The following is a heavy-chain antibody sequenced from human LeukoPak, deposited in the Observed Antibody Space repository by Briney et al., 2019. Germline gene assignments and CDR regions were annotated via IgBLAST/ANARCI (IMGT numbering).Heavy chain of an antibody. J-gene: IGHJ6*03. CDR3: ARDPDYFVSGMDV. D-gene: IGHD2/OR15-2a*01. CDR1: GGSFSANL. CDR2: INPSGSA. V-gene: IGHV4-34*01. Sequence: PSETLSLTCAGYGGSFSANLWTWIRQPPGKGLEWIGEINPSGSANYNPSLKSRVTISVDTSKNQISLKLKSVTVADTAVYFCARDPDYFVSGMDVWGGGTKVTVSS.